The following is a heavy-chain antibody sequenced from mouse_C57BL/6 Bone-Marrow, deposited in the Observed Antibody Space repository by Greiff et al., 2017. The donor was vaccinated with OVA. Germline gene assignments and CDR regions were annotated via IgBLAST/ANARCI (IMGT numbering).Heavy chain of an antibody. V-gene: IGHV1-81*01. Sequence: VQVVESGTELARPGASVKLSCKASGYTLTSYGISWVKQRTGQGLEWIGEIYPRSGNTYYNEKFKGKATLTADKSSSTAYMELRSLTSEDSAVYFCALTQYFDVWGTGTTVTVSS. CDR2: IYPRSGNT. D-gene: IGHD4-1*01. CDR3: ALTQYFDV. CDR1: GYTLTSYG. J-gene: IGHJ1*03.